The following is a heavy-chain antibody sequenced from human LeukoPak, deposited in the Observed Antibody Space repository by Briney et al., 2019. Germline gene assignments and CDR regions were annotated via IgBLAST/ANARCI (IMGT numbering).Heavy chain of an antibody. Sequence: PSETLSLTCTVSGGSISSGDYYWSWIRQPPGKGLEWIGYIYYSGSTYYNPSLKSRVTISVDTSKNQFSLKLSSVTAADTAVYYCARDGNRRDGYNPSYYYYYYMDVWGKGTTVTVSS. CDR3: ARDGNRRDGYNPSYYYYYYMDV. V-gene: IGHV4-30-4*01. D-gene: IGHD5-24*01. CDR2: IYYSGST. J-gene: IGHJ6*03. CDR1: GGSISSGDYY.